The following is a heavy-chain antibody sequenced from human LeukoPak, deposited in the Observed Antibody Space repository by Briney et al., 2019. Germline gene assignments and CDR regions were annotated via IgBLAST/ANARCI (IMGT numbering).Heavy chain of an antibody. Sequence: SETLSLTCTVSGGSISSSSYYWGWIRQPPGKGLEWIGSIYYSGSTYYNPSLKSRVTISVDTSKNQFSLKLSSVTAADTAVYYCARLHGGILTGYFDYWGQGTLVTVSS. J-gene: IGHJ4*02. V-gene: IGHV4-39*07. CDR3: ARLHGGILTGYFDY. CDR2: IYYSGST. D-gene: IGHD3-9*01. CDR1: GGSISSSSYY.